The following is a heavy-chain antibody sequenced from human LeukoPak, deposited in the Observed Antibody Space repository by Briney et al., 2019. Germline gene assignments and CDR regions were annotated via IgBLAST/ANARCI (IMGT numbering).Heavy chain of an antibody. J-gene: IGHJ4*02. CDR3: ARGGYDILTGYKSHSIDY. CDR2: INHRGST. D-gene: IGHD3-9*01. CDR1: GGSVSSYC. V-gene: IGHV4-34*01. Sequence: SPTLSLTCAVYGGSVSSYCSGCVRQHPGNGLEWIGEINHRGSTNYNPSLKSRVTISVDTSKNQFSLKLSSVTAADTAVYYCARGGYDILTGYKSHSIDYWGQGTLVTVSS.